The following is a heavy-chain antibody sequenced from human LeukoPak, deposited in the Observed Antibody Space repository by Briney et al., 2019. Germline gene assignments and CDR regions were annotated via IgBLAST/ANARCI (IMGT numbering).Heavy chain of an antibody. V-gene: IGHV6-1*01. CDR1: GDSVSSDTAA. CDR2: TYYRSKLYN. J-gene: IGHJ4*02. Sequence: PSQTLSLTCAISGDSVSSDTAAWNWIRQSPSRGLEWLGRTYYRSKLYNNYAVSVKSRITINPDTSKNQFSLQLNSVTPEDTAVYYCARGGDYGDYYFDYWGQGTLVTVSS. CDR3: ARGGDYGDYYFDY. D-gene: IGHD4-17*01.